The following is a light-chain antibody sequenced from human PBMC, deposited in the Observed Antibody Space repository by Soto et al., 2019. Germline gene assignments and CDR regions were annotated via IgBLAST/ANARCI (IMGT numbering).Light chain of an antibody. CDR1: QSFSSSY. J-gene: IGKJ3*01. CDR3: QQYGSSPLT. CDR2: GAS. V-gene: IGKV3-20*01. Sequence: EIVVTQSPGTMSLSPGERATLSCRASQSFSSSYLAWYQQKPGQAPRLLIYGASSRATGIPDRFSGSGSGTDFTLTISRLEPEDFAVYYCQQYGSSPLTFGPGTKVDIK.